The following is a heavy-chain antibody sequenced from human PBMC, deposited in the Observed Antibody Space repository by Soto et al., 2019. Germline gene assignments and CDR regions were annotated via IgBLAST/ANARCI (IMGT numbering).Heavy chain of an antibody. J-gene: IGHJ6*02. CDR1: AASLTRGSAY. V-gene: IGHV4-30-4*01. CDR3: AGQPTAESYYDLGSYYYYYAMAV. Sequence: PSETRSPTSILSAASLTRGSAYWNWTRQPPGKGLEWIGHIYDSGSTYYNSTLKSRVTNSLHTTKNQFSLKLSSVAAADTAVYYCAGQPTAESYYDLGSYYYYYAMAVCGQGPTVTSP. CDR2: IYDSGST. D-gene: IGHD3-10*01.